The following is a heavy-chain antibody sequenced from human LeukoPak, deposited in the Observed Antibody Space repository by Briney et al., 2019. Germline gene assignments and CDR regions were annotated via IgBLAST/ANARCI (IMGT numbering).Heavy chain of an antibody. CDR3: ARVSTYYYGSGSYKDY. J-gene: IGHJ4*02. CDR2: IKQDGSEK. D-gene: IGHD3-10*01. Sequence: GGSLRLSCAASGFTFSTYWMSWVRQAPGKGLEWVANIKQDGSEKYYVDSVKGRFTISRDNAKNSLYLQMNSLRAKDMAAYYCARVSTYYYGSGSYKDYWGQGTLVTVSS. CDR1: GFTFSTYW. V-gene: IGHV3-7*01.